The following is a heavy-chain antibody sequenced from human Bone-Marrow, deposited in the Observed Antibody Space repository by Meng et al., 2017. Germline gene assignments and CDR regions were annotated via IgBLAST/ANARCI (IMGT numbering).Heavy chain of an antibody. CDR2: ISSSSSYI. D-gene: IGHD2-15*01. J-gene: IGHJ4*02. CDR3: ARAFGLGYWSGGSC. CDR1: GFTFSSYS. Sequence: GEFLKISCAASGFTFSSYSMNWVRQAPGKGLEWVSSISSSSSYIYYADSVKGRFTISRDNAKNSLYLQMNSLGAEDTAVYYCARAFGLGYWSGGSCWGQGTLVTVSS. V-gene: IGHV3-21*01.